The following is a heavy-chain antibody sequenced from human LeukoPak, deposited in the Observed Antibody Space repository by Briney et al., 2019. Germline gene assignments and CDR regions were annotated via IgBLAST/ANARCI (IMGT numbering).Heavy chain of an antibody. D-gene: IGHD1-14*01. V-gene: IGHV4-39*01. CDR3: ASLHTPGYFDY. J-gene: IGHJ4*02. CDR2: IYYSGST. CDR1: GGSISSSSYY. Sequence: SSETLSLTCTVSGGSISSSSYYWGWIRQPPGKGLEWIGSIYYSGSTYYNPSLKSRVTISVDTSKNQFSLKLSSVTAADTAVYYCASLHTPGYFDYWGQGTLVTVSS.